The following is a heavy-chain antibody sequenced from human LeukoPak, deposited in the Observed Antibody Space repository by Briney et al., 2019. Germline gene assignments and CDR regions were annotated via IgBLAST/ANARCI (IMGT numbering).Heavy chain of an antibody. D-gene: IGHD4-17*01. J-gene: IGHJ6*03. CDR2: IIPIFGTA. CDR1: GYTFTGYY. V-gene: IGHV1-69*05. CDR3: AREGATVTTYYYYYYMDV. Sequence: GASVKVSCKASGYTFTGYYMHWVRQAPGQGLEWMGRIIPIFGTANYAQKFQGRVAITTDESTSTAYMELSSLRSEDTAVYYCAREGATVTTYYYYYYMDVWGKGTTVTVSS.